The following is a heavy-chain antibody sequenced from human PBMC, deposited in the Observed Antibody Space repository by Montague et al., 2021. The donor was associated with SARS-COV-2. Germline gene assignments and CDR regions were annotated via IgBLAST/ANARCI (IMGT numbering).Heavy chain of an antibody. Sequence: SETLSLTCAVSSGSINYYYLSWIRQSPGKGLEWIGYIYYSGNTNYSPSLQSRVTISVDSSKTQLSLKLTSVTAADTALYFCARHGTPGYGPFDSWGQGTLVAVSS. CDR2: IYYSGNT. CDR1: SGSINYYY. D-gene: IGHD5-12*01. V-gene: IGHV4-59*08. CDR3: ARHGTPGYGPFDS. J-gene: IGHJ4*02.